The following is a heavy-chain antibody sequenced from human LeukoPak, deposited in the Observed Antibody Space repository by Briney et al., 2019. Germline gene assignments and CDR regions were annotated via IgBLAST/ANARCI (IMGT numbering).Heavy chain of an antibody. CDR1: GFTFSRYW. CDR3: ARDLA. D-gene: IGHD3-16*01. Sequence: PGGSLRLSCAASGFTFSRYWMSWVRQAPGKGLEWVANIKQDGSEKYYVDSVKGRFTISRDNAKKSLYLQMNSLRAEDTAVYYCARDLAWGQGTLVTVSS. J-gene: IGHJ4*02. V-gene: IGHV3-7*01. CDR2: IKQDGSEK.